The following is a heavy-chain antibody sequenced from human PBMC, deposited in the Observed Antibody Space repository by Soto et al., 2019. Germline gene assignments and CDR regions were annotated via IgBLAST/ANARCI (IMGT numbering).Heavy chain of an antibody. D-gene: IGHD3-10*01. CDR1: GGSFSCYY. Sequence: SETLSLTCAVYGGSFSCYYWIWIRQPPGKGLEWIGEINHSGSTNYNPSLKSRVTISVDTSKNQFSLKLSSVTAADTAVYYCARGFYYGSGSYYYYYYGMDVWGQGTTVTVSS. V-gene: IGHV4-34*01. CDR2: INHSGST. CDR3: ARGFYYGSGSYYYYYYGMDV. J-gene: IGHJ6*02.